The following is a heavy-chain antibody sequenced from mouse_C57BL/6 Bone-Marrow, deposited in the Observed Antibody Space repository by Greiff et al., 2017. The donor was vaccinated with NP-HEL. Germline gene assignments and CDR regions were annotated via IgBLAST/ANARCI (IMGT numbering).Heavy chain of an antibody. Sequence: EVQGVESGGGLVQPKGSLKLSCAASGFSFNTYAMNWVRQAPGKGLEWVARIRSKSNNYATYYADSVKDRFTISRDDAESRLYLQMNNLKNEDAAMYYCGEGPCAYWGQGTLVTVSA. J-gene: IGHJ3*01. V-gene: IGHV10-1*01. CDR3: GEGPCAY. CDR1: GFSFNTYA. CDR2: IRSKSNNYAT.